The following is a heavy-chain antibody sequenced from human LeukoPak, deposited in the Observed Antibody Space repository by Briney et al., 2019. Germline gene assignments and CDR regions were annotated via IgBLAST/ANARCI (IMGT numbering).Heavy chain of an antibody. CDR1: GFXFSSYA. J-gene: IGHJ4*02. CDR2: ISYDGSNK. CDR3: ARDPLYYYDSSDNLHSYYFDY. V-gene: IGHV3-30-3*01. Sequence: GGSLRLSCAASGFXFSSYAIHWVRQAPGKGLEWVAIISYDGSNKYFADSVKGPFTISRDNSKNTVYLQMNSLRPEDTAVYLCARDPLYYYDSSDNLHSYYFDYWGQGTVVTVSS. D-gene: IGHD3-22*01.